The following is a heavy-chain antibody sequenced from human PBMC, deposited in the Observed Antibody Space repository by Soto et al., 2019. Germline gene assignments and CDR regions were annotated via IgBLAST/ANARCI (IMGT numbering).Heavy chain of an antibody. D-gene: IGHD4-17*01. V-gene: IGHV3-7*01. Sequence: GGSRRLSCAASGFTFSSYWMSWVRQAPGKGLEWVANIKQDGSEKYYVDSVKGRFTISRDNAKNSLYLQMNSLRAEDTAVYYCARELFYGEDGWFYPWGQGTLVTVSS. CDR1: GFTFSSYW. J-gene: IGHJ5*02. CDR2: IKQDGSEK. CDR3: ARELFYGEDGWFYP.